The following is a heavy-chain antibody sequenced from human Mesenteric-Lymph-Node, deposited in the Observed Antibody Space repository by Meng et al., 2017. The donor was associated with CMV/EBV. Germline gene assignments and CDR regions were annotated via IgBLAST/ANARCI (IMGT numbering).Heavy chain of an antibody. D-gene: IGHD2/OR15-2a*01. V-gene: IGHV3-21*04. CDR3: AKNWDSYYGLDV. J-gene: IGHJ6*02. CDR1: GFTFSSYS. Sequence: GGSLRLSCAAAGFTFSSYSMNWVRQAPGKGLEWVAARSSDGSYIFYADSVKGRFTISRDNANNSLHLHMNSLGADDTAVYYCAKNWDSYYGLDVWGQGTTVTVSS. CDR2: RSSDGSYI.